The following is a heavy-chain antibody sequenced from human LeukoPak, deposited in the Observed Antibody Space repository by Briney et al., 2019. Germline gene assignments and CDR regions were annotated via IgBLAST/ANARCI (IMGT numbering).Heavy chain of an antibody. CDR3: ARLEGTAWSSLDY. V-gene: IGHV4-59*08. D-gene: IGHD6-19*01. CDR2: IYYSGST. Sequence: SETLSLTCTVSGGSISSYYWSWIRQPPGKGLEWIGYIYYSGSTDYNPSLKSRVTISIDTSKNQFSLKVNSVTAADTAVYYCARLEGTAWSSLDYWGQGTLVTVSS. J-gene: IGHJ4*02. CDR1: GGSISSYY.